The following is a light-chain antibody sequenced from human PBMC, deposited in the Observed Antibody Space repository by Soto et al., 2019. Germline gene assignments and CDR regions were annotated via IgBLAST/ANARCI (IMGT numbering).Light chain of an antibody. V-gene: IGKV3-20*01. Sequence: GLTQSACTLSLSTGERATLSCRASQSVSNNYLAWYQQKPGQAPRLLIYGASNRATGIPDRFSGSGSGTDFTLTISRLEPEDFAVYYCQQYGSSGTFGQRTKVAIK. CDR2: GAS. J-gene: IGKJ1*01. CDR1: QSVSNNY. CDR3: QQYGSSGT.